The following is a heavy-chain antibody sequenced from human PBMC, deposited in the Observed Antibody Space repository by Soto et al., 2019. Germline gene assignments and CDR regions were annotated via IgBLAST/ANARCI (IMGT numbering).Heavy chain of an antibody. CDR1: GFNFSTYE. CDR3: AREMATTQGFDY. V-gene: IGHV3-48*03. J-gene: IGHJ4*02. D-gene: IGHD5-12*01. Sequence: GGSLRLSCAASGFNFSTYEMDWVRQAPGKGLEWVSYISTSGSTIKYADSVKGRFTISRDNAKNSLYLQMSSLRAEDTAVYYCAREMATTQGFDYWGQGTL. CDR2: ISTSGSTI.